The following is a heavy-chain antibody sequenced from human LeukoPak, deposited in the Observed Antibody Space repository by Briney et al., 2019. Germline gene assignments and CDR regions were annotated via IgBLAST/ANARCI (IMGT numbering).Heavy chain of an antibody. CDR3: AIAVAGTLDY. J-gene: IGHJ4*02. CDR2: ILPILGIA. Sequence: GASVKVSFKASGGTFSSYAISWVRQPPGQGLEWMGMILPILGIANYAQHFQGRVTITADKSTSTAYIELSSLRSQDTAVYYCAIAVAGTLDYWGQGTLVTVSS. V-gene: IGHV1-69*04. D-gene: IGHD6-19*01. CDR1: GGTFSSYA.